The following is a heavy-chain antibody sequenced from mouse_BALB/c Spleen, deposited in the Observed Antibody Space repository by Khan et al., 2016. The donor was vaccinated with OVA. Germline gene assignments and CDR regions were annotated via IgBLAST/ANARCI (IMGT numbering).Heavy chain of an antibody. CDR1: GYSFTSYW. V-gene: IGHV1-5*01. J-gene: IGHJ3*01. CDR3: TRGGYGSFAY. CDR2: IYPGNSDT. D-gene: IGHD1-1*02. Sequence: VRLQQSGTVLARPGASVKMSCKASGYSFTSYWMYWVKQRPGQGLEWIGGIYPGNSDTDYNQKFKGKAKLTAGTSASTAYMELSSLTNEDSAVYYCTRGGYGSFAYWGQGTLVTVSA.